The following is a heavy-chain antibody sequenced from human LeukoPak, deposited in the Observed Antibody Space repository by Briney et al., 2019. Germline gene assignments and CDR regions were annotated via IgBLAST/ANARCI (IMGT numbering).Heavy chain of an antibody. CDR3: ARDPSMGYPHYYDSSGYNYYYMDV. Sequence: EASVKVSCKASGYTFTSYGISWVRQAPGQGFEWMGWISAYNGNTNYAQKLQGRVTMTTDTSTSTAYMELRSLRSDDTAVYYCARDPSMGYPHYYDSSGYNYYYMDVWGKGTTVTVSS. V-gene: IGHV1-18*01. CDR2: ISAYNGNT. J-gene: IGHJ6*03. D-gene: IGHD3-22*01. CDR1: GYTFTSYG.